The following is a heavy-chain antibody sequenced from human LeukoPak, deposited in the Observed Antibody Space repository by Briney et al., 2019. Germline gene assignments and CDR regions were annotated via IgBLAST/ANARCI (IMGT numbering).Heavy chain of an antibody. J-gene: IGHJ2*01. V-gene: IGHV3-30*18. Sequence: GGSLRLSCAASGFTFSSYGMHWVRQAPSKGLEWVAVISYDGSNKYYADSVKGRFTISRDNSKNTLYLQMNSLRAEDTAVYYCAKISADWYFDLWGRGTLVTVSS. CDR1: GFTFSSYG. CDR3: AKISADWYFDL. CDR2: ISYDGSNK.